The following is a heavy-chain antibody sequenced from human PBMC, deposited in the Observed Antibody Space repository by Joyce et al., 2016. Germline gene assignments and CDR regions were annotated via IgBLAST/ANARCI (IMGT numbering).Heavy chain of an antibody. V-gene: IGHV1-18*01. CDR1: GYTFDRFG. Sequence: QVQLLQSGAEVKKPGASVKVSCKASGYTFDRFGIIWIRQAPGQGLEWMGWITQNGKTNYTQKVQGRVTMTTDTATSKVYMELRSLRSDDTAVYYGARFLRSRLVSGRPSNLHGMDVWGQGTTVTVSS. CDR3: ARFLRSRLVSGRPSNLHGMDV. CDR2: ITQNGKT. J-gene: IGHJ6*02. D-gene: IGHD3-9*01.